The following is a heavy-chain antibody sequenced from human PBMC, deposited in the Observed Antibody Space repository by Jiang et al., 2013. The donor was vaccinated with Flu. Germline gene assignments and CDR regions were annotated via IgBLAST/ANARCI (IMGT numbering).Heavy chain of an antibody. V-gene: IGHV1-69*01. J-gene: IGHJ3*02. CDR1: GGTFSSYA. D-gene: IGHD3-22*01. Sequence: EVKKPGSSVKVSCKASGGTFSSYAISWVRQAPGQGLEWMGGIIPIFGTANYAQKFQGRVTITADESTSTAYMELSSLRSEDTAVYYCARSPNYYDSSGYRVAFDIWGQGTMVTVSS. CDR2: IIPIFGTA. CDR3: ARSPNYYDSSGYRVAFDI.